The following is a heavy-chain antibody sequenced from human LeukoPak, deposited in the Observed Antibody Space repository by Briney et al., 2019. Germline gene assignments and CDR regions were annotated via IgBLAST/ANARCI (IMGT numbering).Heavy chain of an antibody. D-gene: IGHD3-22*01. CDR3: AKPGDYDSSGYPHYFDY. V-gene: IGHV3-48*02. J-gene: IGHJ4*02. Sequence: GGSLRLSCAASGFTFSSYSMNWVRQAPGKGLEWVSYISSSSSTIYYADSVKGRFTISRDNAKNSLYLQMNSLRDEDTAVYYCAKPGDYDSSGYPHYFDYWGQGTLVTVSS. CDR2: ISSSSSTI. CDR1: GFTFSSYS.